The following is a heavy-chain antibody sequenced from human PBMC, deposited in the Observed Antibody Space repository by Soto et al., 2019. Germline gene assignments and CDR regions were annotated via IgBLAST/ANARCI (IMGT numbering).Heavy chain of an antibody. CDR3: ARQRGDFWSGYYQRYYFDY. D-gene: IGHD3-3*01. CDR1: GGYISSYY. V-gene: IGHV4-59*08. J-gene: IGHJ4*02. Sequence: TSETLSLTCTVSGGYISSYYWSWIRQPPGKGLEWIGYIYYSGSTNYNPSLKSRVTISVDTSKNQFSLKLSSVTAADTAVYYCARQRGDFWSGYYQRYYFDYWGQGTLVTVSS. CDR2: IYYSGST.